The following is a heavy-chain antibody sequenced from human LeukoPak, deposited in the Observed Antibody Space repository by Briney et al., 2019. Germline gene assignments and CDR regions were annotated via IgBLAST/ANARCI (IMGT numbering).Heavy chain of an antibody. CDR1: GFTVNTKY. D-gene: IGHD3-22*01. CDR3: VREDRSYPDY. CDR2: VYSGGET. Sequence: GALRLSCAASGFTVNTKYMSWVRQAPGTGLEWVSVVYSGGETYYADSVRGRFTVSRDNAKSTLYLQMNSLRVEDTAVYYCVREDRSYPDYWGQGTLVTVSS. V-gene: IGHV3-53*01. J-gene: IGHJ4*02.